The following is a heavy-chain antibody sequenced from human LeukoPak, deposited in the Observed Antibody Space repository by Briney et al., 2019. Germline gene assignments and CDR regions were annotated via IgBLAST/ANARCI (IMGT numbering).Heavy chain of an antibody. CDR1: GASITSSNW. V-gene: IGHV4-4*02. CDR2: IYHSGSS. CDR3: ARDIQWLRGGVYYLAD. D-gene: IGHD5-12*01. Sequence: SGTLSLTCAVSGASITSSNWWSWVRQPPGKGLEWIGEIYHSGSSNYNPSLESRVTISVDKSKNQFSLNLTSVTAADTAVYYCARDIQWLRGGVYYLADWGQGTLVTVSS. J-gene: IGHJ4*02.